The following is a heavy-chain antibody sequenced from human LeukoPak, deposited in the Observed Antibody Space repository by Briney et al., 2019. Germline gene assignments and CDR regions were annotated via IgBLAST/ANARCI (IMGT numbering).Heavy chain of an antibody. Sequence: SETLSLTCTVSGGSISSGGYYWSWIRQPPGKGLEWIGYIYHSGSTYYNPSLKSRVTISVDTSKNQFSLKLSSVTAADTAVYYCARQKWGFSDWFDPWGQGTLVTVSS. D-gene: IGHD1-26*01. CDR1: GGSISSGGYY. CDR2: IYHSGST. J-gene: IGHJ5*02. V-gene: IGHV4-61*08. CDR3: ARQKWGFSDWFDP.